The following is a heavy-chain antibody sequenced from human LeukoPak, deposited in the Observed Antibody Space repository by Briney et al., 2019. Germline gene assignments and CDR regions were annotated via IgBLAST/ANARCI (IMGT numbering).Heavy chain of an antibody. CDR1: GFTFSSYG. Sequence: PWGSLRLSCAASGFTFSSYGMHWVRQAPGKGLEWVAVIWYDGSNKYYADSVKGRFTISRDNSKNTLYLQMNSLRAEDTAVYYCARDCGGSSGWYENYYYYYGMDVWGQGTTVTVSS. V-gene: IGHV3-33*01. CDR3: ARDCGGSSGWYENYYYYYGMDV. D-gene: IGHD6-19*01. J-gene: IGHJ6*02. CDR2: IWYDGSNK.